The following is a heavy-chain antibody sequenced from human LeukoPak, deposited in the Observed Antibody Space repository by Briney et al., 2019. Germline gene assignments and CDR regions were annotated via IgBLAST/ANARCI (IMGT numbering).Heavy chain of an antibody. CDR3: AAYSGSYRRAFDY. V-gene: IGHV1-69*13. D-gene: IGHD1-26*01. J-gene: IGHJ4*02. CDR1: GGTFSSYA. CDR2: IIPIFGTA. Sequence: SVKVSCKASGGTFSSYAISWVRQAPGRGLEWMGGIIPIFGTANYAQKFQGRVTITADESTSTAYMELSSLRSEDTAVYYCAAYSGSYRRAFDYWGQGTLVTVSS.